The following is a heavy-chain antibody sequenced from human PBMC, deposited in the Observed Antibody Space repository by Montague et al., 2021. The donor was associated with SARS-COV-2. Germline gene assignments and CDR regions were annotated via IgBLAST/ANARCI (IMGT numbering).Heavy chain of an antibody. V-gene: IGHV4-59*01. D-gene: IGHD5-18*01. CDR2: IYYSGST. CDR1: GGSISSYY. CDR3: ASQEVDTAMDRNYYYYGMDV. Sequence: SETLSLTCTVSGGSISSYYWSWIRQPPGKGLEWIGYIYYSGSTNYNPSLKSRVTISVDTSKNQLSLKLSSVTAADTAVYYCASQEVDTAMDRNYYYYGMDVWGQGTTVTVSS. J-gene: IGHJ6*02.